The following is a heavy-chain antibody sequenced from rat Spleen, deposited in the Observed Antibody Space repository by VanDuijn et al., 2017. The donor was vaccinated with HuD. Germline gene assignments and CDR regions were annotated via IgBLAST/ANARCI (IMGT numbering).Heavy chain of an antibody. CDR3: TTDTFYDVTYYPGGFDY. CDR1: GFTFNDYW. D-gene: IGHD1-12*02. V-gene: IGHV5-31*01. CDR2: ITNAAGKV. J-gene: IGHJ2*01. Sequence: EVQLVESGGGPVQPGRSLKLSCVGSGFTFNDYWMAWIRQAPGKGLEWVASITNAAGKVHYPDSVKGRFTISRDNAQNTLYLQMNSLRSEDTATYYCTTDTFYDVTYYPGGFDYWGQGVMVTVSS.